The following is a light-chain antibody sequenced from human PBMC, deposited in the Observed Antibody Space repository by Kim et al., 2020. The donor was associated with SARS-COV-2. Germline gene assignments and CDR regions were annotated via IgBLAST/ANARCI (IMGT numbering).Light chain of an antibody. CDR3: ATWDDSLNGVV. J-gene: IGLJ2*01. CDR1: ISNVGSNP. Sequence: QSVLTQPPSVSEAPRQRVTISCSGSISNVGSNPVNWYQHLPGKAPKLLVYFDDLRPTGVSDRFSGSRSGSSASLSISGLQSEDEADYYCATWDDSLNGVVFGGGTQLTVL. CDR2: FDD. V-gene: IGLV1-36*01.